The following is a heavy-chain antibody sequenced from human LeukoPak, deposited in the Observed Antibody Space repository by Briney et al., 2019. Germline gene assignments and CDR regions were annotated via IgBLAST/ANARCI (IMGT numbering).Heavy chain of an antibody. V-gene: IGHV3-23*01. CDR1: GFTFSSYT. J-gene: IGHJ4*02. CDR3: AKKTTAMVLGC. D-gene: IGHD5-18*01. CDR2: ISGSGGST. Sequence: GGSLRLSCAASGFTFSSYTMSWVRQAPGKGLEWVSAISGSGGSTYYADSVKGRFTISRDNTKNTLYLQMNSLRAEDTAVYYCAKKTTAMVLGCWGQGTLVTVSS.